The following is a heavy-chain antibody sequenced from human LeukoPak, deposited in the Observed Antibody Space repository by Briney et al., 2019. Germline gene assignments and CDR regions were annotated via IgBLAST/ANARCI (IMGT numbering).Heavy chain of an antibody. CDR2: IIPIFGTA. CDR3: ARDIKGYSYGYGY. CDR1: GGTFSSYA. V-gene: IGHV1-69*13. J-gene: IGHJ4*02. D-gene: IGHD5-18*01. Sequence: ASVKVSCKASGGTFSSYAISWVRQAPGQGLEWMGGIIPIFGTANYAQKFQGRVTITADESTSTAYMELSSLRSDDTAVYYCARDIKGYSYGYGYWGQGTLVTVSS.